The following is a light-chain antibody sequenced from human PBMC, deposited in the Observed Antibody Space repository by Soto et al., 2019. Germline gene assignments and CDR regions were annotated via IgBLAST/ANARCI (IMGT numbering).Light chain of an antibody. CDR2: AAS. J-gene: IGKJ1*01. CDR1: QSISSY. V-gene: IGKV1-39*01. CDR3: QQYNDWWT. Sequence: DIQMTQSPSSLSASVGDIVTITCRASQSISSYLNWYQQKPGKAPKLLIYAASTLQSGVPARFSGSGSGTEFTLTISSLQSEDFAVYYCQQYNDWWTFGQGTKVDIK.